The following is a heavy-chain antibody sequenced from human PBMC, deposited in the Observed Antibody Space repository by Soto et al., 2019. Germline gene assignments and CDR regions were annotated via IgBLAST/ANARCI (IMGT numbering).Heavy chain of an antibody. D-gene: IGHD1-1*01. Sequence: QVQLVQSGAEVKKPGSSVKVSCQASGGTFSSYTISWVRQAPGHGLEWMGGIIPVFGTPTYAPKFQGRVTITADGSTTTANMEPAGLTSEDTGVYYCARGPGTGRGGMDVWGQGTTVTVSS. V-gene: IGHV1-69*01. CDR1: GGTFSSYT. J-gene: IGHJ6*02. CDR2: IIPVFGTP. CDR3: ARGPGTGRGGMDV.